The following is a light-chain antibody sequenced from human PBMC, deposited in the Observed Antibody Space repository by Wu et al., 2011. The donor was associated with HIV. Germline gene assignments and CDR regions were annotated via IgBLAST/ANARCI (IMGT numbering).Light chain of an antibody. J-gene: IGKJ4*01. CDR3: QQRKSWGT. V-gene: IGKV3-11*01. CDR2: DAS. Sequence: EIVMTQSPATLSVSPGERVTLSCTASQNIDNNLAWYQQKPGQAPRLLIYDASNRATGIPARFSGSGSGTDFTLTISSLEPEDFAVYYCQQRKSWGTFGGGTKVEI. CDR1: QNIDNN.